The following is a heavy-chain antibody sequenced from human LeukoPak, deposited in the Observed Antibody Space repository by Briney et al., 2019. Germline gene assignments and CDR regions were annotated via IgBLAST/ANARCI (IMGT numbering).Heavy chain of an antibody. Sequence: GGFLRLSCAASGFTFSSYAMSWVRQAPGKGLEWVSAISGSGGSTYYADSVKGRFTISRDNSKNTLYLQMNSLRAEDTAVYYCARDYYYDSSGYYYEYYFDYWGQGTLVTVSS. J-gene: IGHJ4*02. CDR1: GFTFSSYA. D-gene: IGHD3-22*01. V-gene: IGHV3-23*01. CDR2: ISGSGGST. CDR3: ARDYYYDSSGYYYEYYFDY.